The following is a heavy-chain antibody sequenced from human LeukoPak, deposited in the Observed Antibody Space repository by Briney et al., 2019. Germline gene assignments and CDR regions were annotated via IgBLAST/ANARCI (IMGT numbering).Heavy chain of an antibody. CDR3: ARYPPGGYSYGPSGYAFDI. Sequence: SVKVSCKASGGTFSSYAISWVRQAPGQGLEWMGGIIPIFGTANYAEKFQGRVTITTDESTSTAYMELSSLRSEGTAVYYCARYPPGGYSYGPSGYAFDIWGQGTMVTVSS. CDR2: IIPIFGTA. J-gene: IGHJ3*02. V-gene: IGHV1-69*05. D-gene: IGHD5-18*01. CDR1: GGTFSSYA.